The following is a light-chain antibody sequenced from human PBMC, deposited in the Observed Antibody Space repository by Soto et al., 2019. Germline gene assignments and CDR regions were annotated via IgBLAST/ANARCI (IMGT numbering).Light chain of an antibody. J-gene: IGLJ1*01. CDR3: NSQRSSGTRV. V-gene: IGLV2-14*01. CDR1: SSDVGGYKH. CDR2: EVS. Sequence: QSVLTQPASVSGSPGQSITICCTGTSSDVGGYKHVSWYQHHPGKAPKLMIYEVSNRPSGVSNRFSGSKSGYTASLTISGLQAEDEADYYCNSQRSSGTRVFGTGTKLTVL.